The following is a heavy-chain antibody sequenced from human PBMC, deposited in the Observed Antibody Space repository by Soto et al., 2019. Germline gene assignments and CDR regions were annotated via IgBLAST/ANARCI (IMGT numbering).Heavy chain of an antibody. CDR3: ARDIREDSGYDFGAFDI. J-gene: IGHJ3*02. Sequence: GSLRLSCAASGFTFSSYSMNWVRQAPGKGLEWVSYISSSSSTIYYADSVKGRFTISRDNAKNSLYLQMNSLRAEDTAVYYCARDIREDSGYDFGAFDIWGQGTMVTVSS. V-gene: IGHV3-48*01. CDR1: GFTFSSYS. D-gene: IGHD5-12*01. CDR2: ISSSSSTI.